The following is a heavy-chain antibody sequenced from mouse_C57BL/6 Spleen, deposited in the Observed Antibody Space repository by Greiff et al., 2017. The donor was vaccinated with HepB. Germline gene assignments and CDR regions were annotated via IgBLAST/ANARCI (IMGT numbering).Heavy chain of an antibody. Sequence: QVQLKESGAELVKPGASVKISCKASGYAFSSYWMNWVKQRPGKGLEWIGQIYPGDGDTNYNGKFKGKATLTADKSSSTAYMQLSSLTSEDSAVYFCARLVPNYYGNGDYWGQGTTLTVSS. CDR1: GYAFSSYW. CDR3: ARLVPNYYGNGDY. CDR2: IYPGDGDT. V-gene: IGHV1-80*01. D-gene: IGHD1-1*01. J-gene: IGHJ2*01.